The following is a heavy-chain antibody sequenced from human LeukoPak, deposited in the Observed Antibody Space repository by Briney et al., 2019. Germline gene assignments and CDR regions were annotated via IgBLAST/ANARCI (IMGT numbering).Heavy chain of an antibody. Sequence: PGGSLRLSCAASGFPFSDYSMNWVRQAPGKGLERVSSISSSGGYIYSADSVKGRFTISRENAKNSLYLQMTNLSAEDTAVYFCVRDLVRGVHPVFYFDLWGRGTLVTVSS. D-gene: IGHD3-10*01. CDR1: GFPFSDYS. CDR3: VRDLVRGVHPVFYFDL. CDR2: ISSSGGYI. J-gene: IGHJ2*01. V-gene: IGHV3-21*01.